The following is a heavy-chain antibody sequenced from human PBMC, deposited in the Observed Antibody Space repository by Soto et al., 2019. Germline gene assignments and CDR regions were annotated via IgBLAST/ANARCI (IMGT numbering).Heavy chain of an antibody. Sequence: SETLSLTCTVSGGSISSYYWSWIRQPPGKGLEWIGYIYYSGSTNYNPSLKSRVTISVDTSKNQFSLKLSSVTAADTAVYYCARADAFTIFGVVTDYYYMDVWGKGTTVTVSS. V-gene: IGHV4-59*08. CDR2: IYYSGST. CDR1: GGSISSYY. J-gene: IGHJ6*03. CDR3: ARADAFTIFGVVTDYYYMDV. D-gene: IGHD3-3*01.